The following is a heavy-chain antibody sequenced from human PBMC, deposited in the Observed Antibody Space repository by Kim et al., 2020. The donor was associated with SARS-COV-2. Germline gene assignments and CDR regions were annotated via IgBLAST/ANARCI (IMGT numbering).Heavy chain of an antibody. V-gene: IGHV3-53*01. CDR1: GFTVSSNY. CDR3: ARGYRSSDGNSLAY. CDR2: VYSGGST. D-gene: IGHD4-4*01. J-gene: IGHJ4*02. Sequence: GGSLRLSCAASGFTVSSNYMSWVRQAPGKGLEWVSVVYSGGSTYYADSVKGRFAISRDYSKNALYLQMNSLRVEDTAVYYCARGYRSSDGNSLAYWGQGTLVTVSS.